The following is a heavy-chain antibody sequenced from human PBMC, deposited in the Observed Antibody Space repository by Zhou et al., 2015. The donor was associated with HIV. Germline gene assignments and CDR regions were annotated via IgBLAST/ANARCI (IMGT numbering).Heavy chain of an antibody. CDR3: ARDLQSGMDV. CDR2: ISGSGDSI. V-gene: IGHV3-11*01. J-gene: IGHJ4*02. Sequence: QVRLVESGGGLVHTRGSLRLSCEASGFTFSDYYMNWVRQTPGKGLEWVAYISGSGDSIKYTDSVKGRFTVSRDHAKNTLYLQMSGLGADDTAVYYCARDLQSGMDVWGLGTLVIVSS. CDR1: GFTFSDYY. D-gene: IGHD3/OR15-3a*01.